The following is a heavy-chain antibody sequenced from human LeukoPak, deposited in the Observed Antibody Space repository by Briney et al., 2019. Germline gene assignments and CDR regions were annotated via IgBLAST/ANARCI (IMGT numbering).Heavy chain of an antibody. CDR3: ARDLPTNYYDSSGYWNYYYGMDV. CDR2: ISVYNGNT. V-gene: IGHV1-18*01. J-gene: IGHJ6*02. CDR1: GYTFTSYG. D-gene: IGHD3-22*01. Sequence: ASVKVSCKASGYTFTSYGISWVRQAPGQGLEWMGWISVYNGNTTYAQKLQGRVPMTTDTSTSTAYMELRSLRSDDTAVYYCARDLPTNYYDSSGYWNYYYGMDVWGQGTTVTVSS.